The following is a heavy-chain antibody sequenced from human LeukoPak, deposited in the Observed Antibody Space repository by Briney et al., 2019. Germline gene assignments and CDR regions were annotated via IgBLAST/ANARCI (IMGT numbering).Heavy chain of an antibody. Sequence: SVKVSCKASGGTFSSYAISWVRQAPGQGLEWMGRIIPIFGIANYAQKFQGRVTITADKSTSTAYMELSSLRSEDTAVYYCAREAYYDSSGYYGAFDIWGQGTMVTVSS. D-gene: IGHD3-22*01. CDR1: GGTFSSYA. J-gene: IGHJ3*02. V-gene: IGHV1-69*04. CDR2: IIPIFGIA. CDR3: AREAYYDSSGYYGAFDI.